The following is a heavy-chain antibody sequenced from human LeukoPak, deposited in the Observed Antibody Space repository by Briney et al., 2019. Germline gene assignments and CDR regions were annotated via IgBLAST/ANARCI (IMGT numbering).Heavy chain of an antibody. CDR2: INPNSGGT. CDR3: ASSRYCSSTSCYKERDY. D-gene: IGHD2-2*02. CDR1: GYTFTCYY. V-gene: IGHV1-2*06. Sequence: ASVKVSCKASGYTFTCYYMHWVRQAPGQGLEWMGRINPNSGGTNYAQKFQGRVTMTRDTSISTAYMELSRLRSDDTAVYYCASSRYCSSTSCYKERDYWGQGTLVTVSS. J-gene: IGHJ4*02.